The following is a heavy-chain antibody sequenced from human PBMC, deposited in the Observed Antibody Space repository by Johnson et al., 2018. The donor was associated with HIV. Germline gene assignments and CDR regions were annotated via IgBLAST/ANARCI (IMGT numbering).Heavy chain of an antibody. Sequence: QVQLVESGGGVVQPGRSLRLSCVASGFTFSSYGMHWVRQAPGKGLEWVAVISYDGSNKYYADSVKGRFTISRDNSKNTLFLQMNSLRPEDTAVYYCANRRGIGDGTTGSLDIWGQGTMVTVSS. D-gene: IGHD1-1*01. CDR2: ISYDGSNK. V-gene: IGHV3-30*18. CDR3: ANRRGIGDGTTGSLDI. CDR1: GFTFSSYG. J-gene: IGHJ3*02.